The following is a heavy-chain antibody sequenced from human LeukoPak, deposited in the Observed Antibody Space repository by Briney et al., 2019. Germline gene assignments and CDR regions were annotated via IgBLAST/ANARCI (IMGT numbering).Heavy chain of an antibody. J-gene: IGHJ4*02. D-gene: IGHD4-17*01. CDR1: GYNFTKHY. Sequence: GASVKVSCKASGYNFTKHYMHRVRQAPGQGLEWMGWLNPASGATRYAQKFQDRVTMTRDSSITTGYLDLDRLRSDDTAVYYCARVAVTTPFDYWGQGTLVTVSS. CDR2: LNPASGAT. V-gene: IGHV1-2*02. CDR3: ARVAVTTPFDY.